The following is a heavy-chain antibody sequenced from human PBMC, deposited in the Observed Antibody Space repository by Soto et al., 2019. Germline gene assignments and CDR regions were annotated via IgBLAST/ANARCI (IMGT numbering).Heavy chain of an antibody. J-gene: IGHJ6*02. D-gene: IGHD6-6*01. CDR3: ARDQSSSSSNSGYYYGMDV. CDR1: GYTFTSYG. CDR2: ISAYNGNT. Sequence: GASVKVSCKASGYTFTSYGISWVRQAPGQGLEWMGWISAYNGNTNYAQKLQGRVTMTTDTSTSTAYMELRSLRSDDTAVYYCARDQSSSSSNSGYYYGMDVWGQGTTVTVSS. V-gene: IGHV1-18*01.